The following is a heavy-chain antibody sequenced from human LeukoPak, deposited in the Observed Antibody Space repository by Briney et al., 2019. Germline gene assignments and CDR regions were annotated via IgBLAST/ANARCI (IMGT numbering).Heavy chain of an antibody. V-gene: IGHV1-2*02. Sequence: GASVKVSCKASGYTFSDYYIHWVRQAPGQGVEWMGWIKPKSGDTNNAQKFQGRVTMTRDTSIDTAYMELSGLTSDDTAVYYCARGYRLSDYYDSSGSDYWGQGTLVTVSS. D-gene: IGHD3-22*01. CDR2: IKPKSGDT. CDR3: ARGYRLSDYYDSSGSDY. J-gene: IGHJ4*02. CDR1: GYTFSDYY.